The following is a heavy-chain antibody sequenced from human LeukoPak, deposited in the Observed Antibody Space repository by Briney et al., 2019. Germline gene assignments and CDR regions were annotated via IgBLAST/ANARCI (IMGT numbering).Heavy chain of an antibody. CDR2: INSDGSST. J-gene: IGHJ4*02. CDR3: SFHMYLERSSGGHDY. Sequence: GGSLRLSCTASGFTLSSYWMHWVRQAPGKGLVWVSRINSDGSSTTYADFVKGRFTISRDNAKNTLYLQMNSLRAEDTAMYYCSFHMYLERSSGGHDYWGQGTLVTVSS. D-gene: IGHD3-10*01. V-gene: IGHV3-74*01. CDR1: GFTLSSYW.